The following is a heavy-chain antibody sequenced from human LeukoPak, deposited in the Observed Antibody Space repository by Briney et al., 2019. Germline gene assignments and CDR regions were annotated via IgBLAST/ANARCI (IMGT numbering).Heavy chain of an antibody. Sequence: GGSLRLSCAASGFTFDDYAMHWVRQAPGKGLEWVSGISWNSGSIGYADSVKGRFTISRDNAKNSLYLQMNSLRAEDTALYYCAKDMGDGYSTLFDYWGQGTLVTVSS. D-gene: IGHD5-24*01. CDR3: AKDMGDGYSTLFDY. CDR1: GFTFDDYA. CDR2: ISWNSGSI. V-gene: IGHV3-9*01. J-gene: IGHJ4*02.